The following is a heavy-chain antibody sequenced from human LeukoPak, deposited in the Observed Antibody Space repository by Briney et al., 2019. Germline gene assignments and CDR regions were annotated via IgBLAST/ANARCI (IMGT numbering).Heavy chain of an antibody. Sequence: SETRSLTCTVSGGSISSYYWSWIRQPPGKGLEWIGYIYYSGSPNYNPSLKSRVTISVDTSKNQFSLKLSSVTAADTAVYYCARVGVGTTLDVWGQGTTVTVSS. CDR1: GGSISSYY. J-gene: IGHJ6*02. CDR3: ARVGVGTTLDV. CDR2: IYYSGSP. D-gene: IGHD2-21*02. V-gene: IGHV4-59*01.